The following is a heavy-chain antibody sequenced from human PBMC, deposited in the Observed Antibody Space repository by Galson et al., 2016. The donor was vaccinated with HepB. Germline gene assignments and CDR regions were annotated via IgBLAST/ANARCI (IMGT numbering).Heavy chain of an antibody. CDR1: GFSFSTYS. J-gene: IGHJ5*01. CDR3: ARDWLGWNFFDS. CDR2: ISYDGSNK. D-gene: IGHD1-7*01. Sequence: SLRLSCAASGFSFSTYSMHWVRQAPGKGLEWVAVISYDGSNKSYGDSVKGRFTISRDDSKNKLYLQMNNLRAEDTAVFYCARDWLGWNFFDSWGQGTLVTVSS. V-gene: IGHV3-30-3*01.